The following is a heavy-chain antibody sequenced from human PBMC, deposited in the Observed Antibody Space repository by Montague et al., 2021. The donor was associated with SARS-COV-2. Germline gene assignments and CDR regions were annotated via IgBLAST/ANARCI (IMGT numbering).Heavy chain of an antibody. CDR3: ARDLVAGGMDV. CDR1: GGSISSYY. D-gene: IGHD2-8*02. CDR2: IYYSGST. Sequence: SETLSLTCTVSGGSISSYYWSWIRQPPGKGLEWIGYIYYSGSTNYNPSLKSRVTISVDTSKNQFSLKLSSMTAADTAVYYCARDLVAGGMDVWGQGTTVTVSS. V-gene: IGHV4-59*01. J-gene: IGHJ6*02.